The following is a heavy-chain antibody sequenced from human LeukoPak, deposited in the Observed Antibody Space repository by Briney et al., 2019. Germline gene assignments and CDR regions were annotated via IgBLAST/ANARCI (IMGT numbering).Heavy chain of an antibody. J-gene: IGHJ4*02. CDR1: GFTFSSYG. V-gene: IGHV3-30*02. CDR2: IRYDGRQT. CDR3: AKETLGGGSTFDD. Sequence: LPGGSLRLSCATSGFTFSSYGIHWVRQAPGKGLERVTFIRYDGRQTYYANSVKGRFTVSRDASKNMLYLQMNSLRTEDTALYYCAKETLGGGSTFDDWGQGTLVIVSS. D-gene: IGHD2/OR15-2a*01.